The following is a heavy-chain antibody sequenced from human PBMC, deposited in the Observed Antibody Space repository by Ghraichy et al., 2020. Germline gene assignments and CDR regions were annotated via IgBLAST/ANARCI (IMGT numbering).Heavy chain of an antibody. CDR2: ISSSSSYI. CDR1: GFTFSSYS. V-gene: IGHV3-21*01. D-gene: IGHD5-18*01. J-gene: IGHJ6*02. CDR3: ARDLDTAWGGYGMDV. Sequence: GGSLRLSCAASGFTFSSYSMNWVRQAPGKGLEWVSSISSSSSYIYYADSVNGRFTISRDNAKNSLYLQMNSLRAEDTAVYYCARDLDTAWGGYGMDVWGQGTTVTVSS.